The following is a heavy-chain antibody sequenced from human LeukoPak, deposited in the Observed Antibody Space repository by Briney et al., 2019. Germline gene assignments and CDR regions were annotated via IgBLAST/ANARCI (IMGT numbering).Heavy chain of an antibody. J-gene: IGHJ5*02. V-gene: IGHV1-2*06. CDR1: GYTFTSDY. Sequence: ASVKVSCKASGYTFTSDYIHWVRQAPGQGLEWMGRINPDSGDANSAQKFQGRVIMTRDTSIRTAYMELRRLRSDDTATYYCAKDHGFIGSDWFDPWGQGTLVTVSS. D-gene: IGHD3-10*01. CDR3: AKDHGFIGSDWFDP. CDR2: INPDSGDA.